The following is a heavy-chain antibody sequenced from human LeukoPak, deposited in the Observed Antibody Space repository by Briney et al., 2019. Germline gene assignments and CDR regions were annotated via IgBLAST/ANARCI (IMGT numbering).Heavy chain of an antibody. J-gene: IGHJ5*02. V-gene: IGHV4-31*03. D-gene: IGHD2-15*01. CDR2: INCGGST. CDR1: GGSISSGGYY. CDR3: ARGLGYCSGGSCYVSWFDP. Sequence: SETLSLTCTVSGGSISSGGYYWIWIRQHPGKDLEWIGNINCGGSTYYNPSLKSRVTISVDTSKNQFSLKLSSVTAADTAVYYCARGLGYCSGGSCYVSWFDPGGQGTLVTVSS.